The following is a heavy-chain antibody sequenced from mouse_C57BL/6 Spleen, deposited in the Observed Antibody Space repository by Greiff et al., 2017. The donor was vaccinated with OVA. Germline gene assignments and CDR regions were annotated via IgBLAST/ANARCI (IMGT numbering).Heavy chain of an antibody. D-gene: IGHD2-4*01. CDR3: ARSYDSAWFAY. CDR2: IYPSDSET. J-gene: IGHJ3*01. V-gene: IGHV1-61*01. CDR1: GYTFTSYW. Sequence: QVQLQQPGAELVRPGSSVKLSCKASGYTFTSYWMDWVKQRPGQGLEWIGNIYPSDSETHYNQKFKDKATLTVDKSSSTAYMQLSSLTSEDSAVYYCARSYDSAWFAYWGQGTLVTVSA.